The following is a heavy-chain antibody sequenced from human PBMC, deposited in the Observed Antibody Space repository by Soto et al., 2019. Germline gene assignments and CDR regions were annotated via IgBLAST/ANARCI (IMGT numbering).Heavy chain of an antibody. Sequence: EVQLVESGGGLVQPGGSLRLSCAASGFTFSSYWMHRVRQGPGKGLVWVSRINGDGSNTNYADSVRGRFTISRDNAKNTVYLQMNSLRDEDTAVYYCARGIRNYYGTDVWGQGTTVTVSS. V-gene: IGHV3-74*01. CDR3: ARGIRNYYGTDV. CDR2: INGDGSNT. J-gene: IGHJ6*02. D-gene: IGHD5-18*01. CDR1: GFTFSSYW.